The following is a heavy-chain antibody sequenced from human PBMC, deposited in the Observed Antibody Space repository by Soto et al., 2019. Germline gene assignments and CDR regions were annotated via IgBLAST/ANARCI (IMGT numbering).Heavy chain of an antibody. CDR1: GFSLITSGVG. J-gene: IGHJ4*02. Sequence: QITLKEAGPTLVKPTQTLTLTCTFSGFSLITSGVGVGWIRQPPGKALEWLALIYWDDDKGYSTSLKSRLTHTXXTSKNQVVLTMTNMDPADTATYYCAHTMAPRIFDYWGQGTLVTVSS. V-gene: IGHV2-5*02. CDR2: IYWDDDK. CDR3: AHTMAPRIFDY.